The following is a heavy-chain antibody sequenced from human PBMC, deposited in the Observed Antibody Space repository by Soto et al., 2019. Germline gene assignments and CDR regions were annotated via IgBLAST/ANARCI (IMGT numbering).Heavy chain of an antibody. CDR2: LSYSGST. Sequence: QVQLQESGPGLVKPSETLSLTCTVSGDSFSSHYWNWIRQPPGKGLEWIGYLSYSGSTNYNPSLKSRVTISLDTSKNQFSLKLSSVTAADTAIYYCARNKGSDSSGYYYAFQHWGQGTLVTVSS. CDR3: ARNKGSDSSGYYYAFQH. CDR1: GDSFSSHY. J-gene: IGHJ1*01. V-gene: IGHV4-59*11. D-gene: IGHD3-22*01.